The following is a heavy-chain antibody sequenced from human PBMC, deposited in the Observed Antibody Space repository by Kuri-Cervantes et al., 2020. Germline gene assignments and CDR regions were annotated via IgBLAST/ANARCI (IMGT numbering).Heavy chain of an antibody. CDR3: AKTYGYSSVGFDFDY. CDR2: IYHSGST. J-gene: IGHJ4*02. D-gene: IGHD6-19*01. V-gene: IGHV4-39*07. Sequence: GSLRLSCTVSGGSISSSSYYWGWIRQPPGKGLEWIGSIYHSGSTYYNPSLKSRVTISVDTSKNQFSLKLSSVTAADTAVYYCAKTYGYSSVGFDFDYWGQGTLVTVSS. CDR1: GGSISSSSYY.